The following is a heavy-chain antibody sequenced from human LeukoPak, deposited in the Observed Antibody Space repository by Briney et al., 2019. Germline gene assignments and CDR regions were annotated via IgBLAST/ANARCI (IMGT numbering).Heavy chain of an antibody. CDR2: IKQDGSEK. J-gene: IGHJ6*04. D-gene: IGHD4-17*01. CDR3: ARDAVTTSPYYYYYGMDV. CDR1: GFTFSSYW. Sequence: GGSLRLSCAASGFTFSSYWMSWVRQAPGKGLEWVANIKQDGSEKYNVDTVKGRFTISRDNAKNSLYLQMNSLRAEDTAVYYCARDAVTTSPYYYYYGMDVWGKGTTVTVTS. V-gene: IGHV3-7*03.